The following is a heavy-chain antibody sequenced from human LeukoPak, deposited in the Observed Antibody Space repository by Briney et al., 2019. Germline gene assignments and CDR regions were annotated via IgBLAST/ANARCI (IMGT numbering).Heavy chain of an antibody. CDR3: AKINNDDDY. Sequence: PGRSLRLSCAASGSTFTTFGIHWVRQAPGKGLEWVAAISPDGNIEYYTDSVKGRFTISRDNSKNMIYLQMNSLRGEDSAVYYCAKINNDDDYWGQGTLVTVSS. CDR1: GSTFTTFG. CDR2: ISPDGNIE. V-gene: IGHV3-30*18. D-gene: IGHD1/OR15-1a*01. J-gene: IGHJ4*02.